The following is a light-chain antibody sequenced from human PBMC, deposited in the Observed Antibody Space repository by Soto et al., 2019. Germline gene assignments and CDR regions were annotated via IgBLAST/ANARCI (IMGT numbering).Light chain of an antibody. V-gene: IGKV3-15*01. CDR2: GAS. CDR1: QSVFRY. CDR3: QQYHHWPVT. J-gene: IGKJ4*01. Sequence: VLTQSPATLSLSPGERATLSCRASQSVFRYLGWYQQKPGQAPRLLISGASTGATGLPSRFSGSGSGTDFTLTIDSLQSEDVAVYYCQQYHHWPVTFGGGTKVEIK.